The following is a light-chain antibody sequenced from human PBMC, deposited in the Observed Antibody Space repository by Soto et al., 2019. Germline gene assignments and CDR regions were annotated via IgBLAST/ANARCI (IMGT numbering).Light chain of an antibody. CDR3: SSYASNADVL. J-gene: IGLJ2*01. CDR1: SSDVGTYEY. CDR2: DVS. Sequence: QSALTQPASVSGSPGQSITISCTGTSSDVGTYEYVSWYQHHPGKAPKLMIYDVSNRPSGVSDRFSGSKSGNTPSLTISGLQAEDEAHYYCSSYASNADVLFGGGTKLTVL. V-gene: IGLV2-14*03.